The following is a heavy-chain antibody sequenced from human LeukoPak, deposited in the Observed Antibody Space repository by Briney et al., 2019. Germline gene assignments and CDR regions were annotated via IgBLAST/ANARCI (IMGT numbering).Heavy chain of an antibody. CDR2: ISGSGGST. CDR3: AKDRTSPYYYYMDV. V-gene: IGHV3-23*01. D-gene: IGHD2-8*01. J-gene: IGHJ6*03. CDR1: GFTFSSYE. Sequence: GGSLRLSCAASGFTFSSYEMNWVRQAPGKGLEWVSAISGSGGSTYYADSVKGRFTISRDNYKNTLYLQMNSLRAEDTAVYYCAKDRTSPYYYYMDVWGKGTTVTVSS.